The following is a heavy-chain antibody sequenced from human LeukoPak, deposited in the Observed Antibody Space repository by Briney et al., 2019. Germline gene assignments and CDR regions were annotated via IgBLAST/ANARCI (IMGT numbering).Heavy chain of an antibody. CDR1: GFRFTHYW. CDR3: ARGQAQEHFDF. Sequence: GESLKISCQTSGFRFTHYWIGWVRQPPGKGLEWMGITYPGDSDARYGPSFEGQVTISADKSINTAYLQWSSLTAVDTAVYFCARGQAQEHFDFWGQGTLVTVSS. CDR2: TYPGDSDA. D-gene: IGHD1-1*01. J-gene: IGHJ4*02. V-gene: IGHV5-51*01.